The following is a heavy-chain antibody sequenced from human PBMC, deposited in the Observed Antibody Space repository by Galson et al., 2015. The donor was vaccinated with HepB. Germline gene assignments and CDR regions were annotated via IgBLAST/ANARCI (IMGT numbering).Heavy chain of an antibody. V-gene: IGHV3-30-3*01. CDR2: ISYDGSNK. J-gene: IGHJ6*02. CDR1: GFTFSSYA. CDR3: ARDEPTTYGDYLVKYYYYGMDV. Sequence: SLRLSCAASGFTFSSYAMHWVRQAPGKGLEWVAVISYDGSNKYYADSVKGRFTISRDNAKNSLYLQMNSLRAEDTAVYYCARDEPTTYGDYLVKYYYYGMDVWGQGTTVTVSS. D-gene: IGHD4-17*01.